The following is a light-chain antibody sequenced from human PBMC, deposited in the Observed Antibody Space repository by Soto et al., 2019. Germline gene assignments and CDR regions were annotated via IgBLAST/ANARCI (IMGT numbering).Light chain of an antibody. CDR1: SSNIGAGYD. V-gene: IGLV1-40*01. J-gene: IGLJ1*01. CDR3: QSYDSSLSGYV. Sequence: QSALTQPPSVXGAPGQRVTISCTGSSSNIGAGYDVHWYQQLPGTAPKLLIYGNSNRPSGVPDRFSGSKSGTSASLAITGLQAEDEADYYCQSYDSSLSGYVFGTGXKVTVL. CDR2: GNS.